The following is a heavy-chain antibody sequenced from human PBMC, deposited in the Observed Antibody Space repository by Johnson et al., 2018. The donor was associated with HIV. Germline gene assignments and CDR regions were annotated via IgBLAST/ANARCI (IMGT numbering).Heavy chain of an antibody. V-gene: IGHV3-66*01. CDR3: AREANAFDI. CDR2: IYSGGST. J-gene: IGHJ3*02. Sequence: VQLVESGGGLVQPGGSLRLSCAASGFTFTYYAMSWVRQAPGKGLEWVSVIYSGGSTYYADSVKGRFTISRDNSKNTLYIQMNSLRAEDTAVYYCAREANAFDIWGQGTMVTVSS. CDR1: GFTFTYYA.